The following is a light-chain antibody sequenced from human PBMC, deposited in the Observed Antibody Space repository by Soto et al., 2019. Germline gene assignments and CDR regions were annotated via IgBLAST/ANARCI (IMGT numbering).Light chain of an antibody. CDR2: EVS. CDR3: GSYADGNNYV. J-gene: IGLJ1*01. CDR1: SSDVGGYNY. Sequence: QSALTQPPSASGSPGQSVTISCTGTSSDVGGYNYVSWYQQYPGKAPKIMIYEVSKRPSGVPDRFSGSKSGNTASLTVSGLQAEDEADYYCGSYADGNNYVFGTGTKVTVL. V-gene: IGLV2-8*01.